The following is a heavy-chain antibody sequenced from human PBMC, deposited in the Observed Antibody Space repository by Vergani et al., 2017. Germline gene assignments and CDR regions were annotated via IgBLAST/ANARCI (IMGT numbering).Heavy chain of an antibody. CDR1: GGSISSYY. D-gene: IGHD2-2*02. Sequence: QVQLQESGPGLVKPSETLSLTCTVSGGSISSYYWSWIRQPPGKGLEWIGYIYYSGSTNYNPSLKSRVTISVDTSKNQFSLKLSSVTAADTAVYYCARVGCSSTSCYSIGDYYYYYMDVWGKGP. CDR3: ARVGCSSTSCYSIGDYYYYYMDV. CDR2: IYYSGST. V-gene: IGHV4-59*01. J-gene: IGHJ6*03.